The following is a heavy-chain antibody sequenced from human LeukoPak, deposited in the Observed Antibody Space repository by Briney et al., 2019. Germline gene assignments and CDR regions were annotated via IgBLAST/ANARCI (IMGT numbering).Heavy chain of an antibody. CDR3: ARDKTLWWRYFDY. J-gene: IGHJ4*02. CDR1: GFTFSSYS. V-gene: IGHV3-48*04. D-gene: IGHD2-21*01. Sequence: PGGSLRLSCAASGFTFSSYSMNWVRQAPGKGLEWVSCISSSSSTIYYADSVKGRFTISRDNAKNSLYLQMNSLRAEDTAVYYCARDKTLWWRYFDYWGQGTLVTVSS. CDR2: ISSSSSTI.